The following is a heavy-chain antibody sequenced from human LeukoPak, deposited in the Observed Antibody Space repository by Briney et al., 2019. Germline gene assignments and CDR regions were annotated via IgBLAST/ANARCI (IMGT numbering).Heavy chain of an antibody. J-gene: IGHJ4*02. Sequence: KTSETLSLTCTVSGGSINSYYWSWIRQPPGQGLEWIGQIYYSGSTTYNPSLKSRVTISVDTSKNQFSLNLSSVTAADTAVYYCARRQYYDSSGYWYYFDYWGQGNMVTVSS. CDR1: GGSINSYY. D-gene: IGHD3-22*01. V-gene: IGHV4-59*08. CDR2: IYYSGST. CDR3: ARRQYYDSSGYWYYFDY.